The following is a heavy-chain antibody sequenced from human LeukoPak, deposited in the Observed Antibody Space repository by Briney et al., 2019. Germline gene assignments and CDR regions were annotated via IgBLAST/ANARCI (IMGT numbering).Heavy chain of an antibody. CDR2: MNYNSGNT. J-gene: IGHJ6*03. CDR3: AVDDEYQLPRSKLYYYYMDV. CDR1: GYTFTSFD. D-gene: IGHD2-2*01. Sequence: ASVKVPCKASGYTFTSFDINWVRQATGQGLEWMGWMNYNSGNTGYAQKFQGRVIMTRNISISTAYMELSSLRSEDSAVYYCAVDDEYQLPRSKLYYYYMDVWGKGTTVTVSS. V-gene: IGHV1-8*01.